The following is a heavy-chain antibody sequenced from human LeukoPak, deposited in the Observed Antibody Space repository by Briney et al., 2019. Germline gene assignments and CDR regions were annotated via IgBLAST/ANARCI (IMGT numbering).Heavy chain of an antibody. CDR3: ARDLSPYYDFWSGYPSAPYYYYGMDV. V-gene: IGHV4-59*01. CDR2: TYYSGST. J-gene: IGHJ6*02. D-gene: IGHD3-3*01. CDR1: GGSISSYY. Sequence: PSETLSLTCTVSGGSISSYYWSWIRQPPGKGLEWIGYTYYSGSTNYNPSLKSRVTISVDTSKNQFSLKLSAVTAADTVVYYCARDLSPYYDFWSGYPSAPYYYYGMDVWGQGTTVTVSS.